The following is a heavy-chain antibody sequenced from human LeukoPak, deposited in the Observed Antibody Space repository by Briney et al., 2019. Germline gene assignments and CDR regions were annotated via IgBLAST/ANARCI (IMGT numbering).Heavy chain of an antibody. CDR2: VYHTGNT. Sequence: PSETLSLTCTVSGGSVSSYYWSWIRQPPGKGLEWTGHVYHTGNTNYNPSLKSRVTISADTSKNELSLKLSSVTAADTAVYYCARGSYCSGGSCMFDYWGQGTLVTVSS. CDR3: ARGSYCSGGSCMFDY. V-gene: IGHV4-59*02. D-gene: IGHD2-15*01. CDR1: GGSVSSYY. J-gene: IGHJ4*02.